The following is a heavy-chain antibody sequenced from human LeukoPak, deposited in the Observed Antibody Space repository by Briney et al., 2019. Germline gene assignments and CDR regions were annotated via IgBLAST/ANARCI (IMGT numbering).Heavy chain of an antibody. D-gene: IGHD6-19*01. CDR1: GYTFTTYG. CDR2: ISAYNGNT. Sequence: ASVKVSSKASGYTFTTYGISWLRHAPGQGLEWMGWISAYNGNTNYAQKLQGRVTMTTDTSTSTAYMELRSLRSDDTAVYYCARDLPRSSGWSPYYYYGMDVWGQGTTVTVSS. V-gene: IGHV1-18*01. J-gene: IGHJ6*02. CDR3: ARDLPRSSGWSPYYYYGMDV.